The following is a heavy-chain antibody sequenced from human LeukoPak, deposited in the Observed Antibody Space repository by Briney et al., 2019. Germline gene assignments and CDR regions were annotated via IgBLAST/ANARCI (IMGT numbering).Heavy chain of an antibody. CDR1: GFTFSNAW. J-gene: IGHJ4*02. CDR2: IKQDGSEK. V-gene: IGHV3-7*01. Sequence: GGSLRLSCAASGFTFSNAWMSWVRQAPGKGLEWVANIKQDGSEKYYVDSVKGRFTISRDNAKNSLYLQMNSLRAEDTAVYYCARDHPYYYGSGSYISYWGQGTLVTVSS. CDR3: ARDHPYYYGSGSYISY. D-gene: IGHD3-10*01.